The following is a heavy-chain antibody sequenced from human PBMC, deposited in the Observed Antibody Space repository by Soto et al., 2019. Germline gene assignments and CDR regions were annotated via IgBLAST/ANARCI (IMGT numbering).Heavy chain of an antibody. J-gene: IGHJ6*02. CDR3: ARADRTLVTSYGLDV. Sequence: PSETLSLTWAVSGGSFSGFYWTWIRQPPGEGPEWIGEINHSGTTNFNPSLRSRLTISLDSSKKHFSLKLTSMTAADAAVYYCARADRTLVTSYGLDVWGQGTTVTVSS. D-gene: IGHD2-21*02. V-gene: IGHV4-34*01. CDR2: INHSGTT. CDR1: GGSFSGFY.